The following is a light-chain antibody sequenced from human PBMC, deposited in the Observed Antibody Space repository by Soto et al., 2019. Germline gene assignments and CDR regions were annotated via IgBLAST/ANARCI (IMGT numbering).Light chain of an antibody. J-gene: IGKJ4*01. V-gene: IGKV3-11*01. Sequence: DIVMTQSPASLSVSPGEGVTLSCRASQSVSTNLAWYQQKPGQPPRLLIYDASNRATGIPARFSGSGSGTDFTLTISSLEPEDFAVYYCQQRSNWPSLTFGGGTKVDIK. CDR3: QQRSNWPSLT. CDR1: QSVSTN. CDR2: DAS.